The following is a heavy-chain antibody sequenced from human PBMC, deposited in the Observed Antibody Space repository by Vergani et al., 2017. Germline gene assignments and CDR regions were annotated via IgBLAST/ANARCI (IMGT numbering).Heavy chain of an antibody. D-gene: IGHD2-2*01. CDR2: IIPIFGKA. CDR1: GGTFSSYA. J-gene: IGHJ5*02. Sequence: QVQLVQSGAEVKKPGSSVKVSCKASGGTFSSYAISWVRQAPGQGLEWMGGIIPIFGKANYEQKFQGRVTITADESTSTAYMELSSLRSEDPAVSYCARGQDIVVVPAAFNWFDPWGQGTLVTVSS. V-gene: IGHV1-69*01. CDR3: ARGQDIVVVPAAFNWFDP.